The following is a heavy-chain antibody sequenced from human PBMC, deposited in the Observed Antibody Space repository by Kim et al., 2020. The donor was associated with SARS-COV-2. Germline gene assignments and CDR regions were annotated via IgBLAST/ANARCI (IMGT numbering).Heavy chain of an antibody. D-gene: IGHD6-19*01. Sequence: APVNGRFTISREDSKNTVYLQMNSLKTEDTAVYYCTTRRLGIALAGNFDYWGQGTLVTVSS. J-gene: IGHJ4*02. V-gene: IGHV3-15*01. CDR3: TTRRLGIALAGNFDY.